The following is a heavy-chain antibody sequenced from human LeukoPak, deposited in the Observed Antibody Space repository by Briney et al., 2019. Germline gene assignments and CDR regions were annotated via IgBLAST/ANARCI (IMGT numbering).Heavy chain of an antibody. CDR2: MSESGSTT. CDR3: AKDLYDSSGSRYDY. D-gene: IGHD3-22*01. CDR1: GVTFSNYA. V-gene: IGHV3-23*01. J-gene: IGHJ4*02. Sequence: AETLRLSCAASGVTFSNYAMSWVRQAPGKGLEWIADMSESGSTTWYADSVKGRLTISRDNSKNTLFLQMNSLRAEDTAVYYCAKDLYDSSGSRYDYWGQGTLVTVSS.